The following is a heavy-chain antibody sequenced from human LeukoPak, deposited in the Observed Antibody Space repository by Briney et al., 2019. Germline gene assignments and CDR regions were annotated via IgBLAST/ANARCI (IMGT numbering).Heavy chain of an antibody. J-gene: IGHJ3*01. CDR3: CTAFDRHYYADTKVRGGV. CDR2: IRRKSDGETT. V-gene: IGHV3-15*01. Sequence: GGSLRLSCAASGFTFSNAWMSWVRQAPGKGLEWVGRIRRKSDGETTDYAAPVKGIFIISRDDSKNTLYLQMSSLRSEDTAVYYCCTAFDRHYYADTKVRGGVWGQGTMVTVSS. D-gene: IGHD3-10*01. CDR1: GFTFSNAW.